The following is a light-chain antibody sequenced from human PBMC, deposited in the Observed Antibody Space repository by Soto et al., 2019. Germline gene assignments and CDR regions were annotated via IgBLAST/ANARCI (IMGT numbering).Light chain of an antibody. J-gene: IGLJ1*01. CDR3: VSFTSSTTYV. V-gene: IGLV2-14*03. Sequence: QSALTQPASVSASPGQSITISCTGTSSDVGGSNFVSWYQQHPGKPHKLIIYDVATRPSGVSNRFSGSKSGSTASLIISRLPTEDEADYYCVSFTSSTTYVFGSGTKLTVL. CDR1: SSDVGGSNF. CDR2: DVA.